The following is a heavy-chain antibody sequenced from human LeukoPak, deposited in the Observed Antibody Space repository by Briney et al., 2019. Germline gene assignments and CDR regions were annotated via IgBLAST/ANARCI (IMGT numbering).Heavy chain of an antibody. V-gene: IGHV1-8*02. Sequence: ASVKVSCKASGYTFTSYDINWVRQAPGQGLEWMGWMNPNSGNTGYAQKFQGRVTMTRDTSISTAYMELSRLRSDDTAVYYCARYDSTGYSSGWYKDWGQGTLVTVSS. CDR3: ARYDSTGYSSGWYKD. CDR2: MNPNSGNT. J-gene: IGHJ4*02. D-gene: IGHD6-19*01. CDR1: GYTFTSYD.